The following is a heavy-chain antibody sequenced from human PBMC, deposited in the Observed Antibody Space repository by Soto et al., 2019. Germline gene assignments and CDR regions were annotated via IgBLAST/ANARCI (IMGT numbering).Heavy chain of an antibody. Sequence: GSLRLSCAASGFPFSDYYMSWIRQAPGKGLEWVSYISSSGSTIYYADSVKGRFTISRNNAKNSLYLQMNSLRAEDTAVYYCARATYSYGSFDYWGQGTLVTVSS. D-gene: IGHD5-18*01. V-gene: IGHV3-11*01. CDR2: ISSSGSTI. J-gene: IGHJ4*02. CDR1: GFPFSDYY. CDR3: ARATYSYGSFDY.